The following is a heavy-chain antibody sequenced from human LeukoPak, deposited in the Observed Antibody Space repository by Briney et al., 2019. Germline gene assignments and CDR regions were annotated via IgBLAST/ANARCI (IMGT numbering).Heavy chain of an antibody. CDR2: IYYSGST. CDR1: GGSISSSGYY. Sequence: PSETLSLTCTVSGGSISSSGYYWGCIRQPPGKGLEWIGSIYYSGSTYYNPPLKSRVTISVDTSKNQFSLKLSSVTAADTAVYYCARHRGKYSPHDAFDIWGQGTMVTVSS. J-gene: IGHJ3*02. CDR3: ARHRGKYSPHDAFDI. V-gene: IGHV4-39*01. D-gene: IGHD5-18*01.